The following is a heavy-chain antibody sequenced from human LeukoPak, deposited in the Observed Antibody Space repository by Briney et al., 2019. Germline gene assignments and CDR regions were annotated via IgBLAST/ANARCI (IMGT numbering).Heavy chain of an antibody. V-gene: IGHV4-34*01. D-gene: IGHD2-2*01. Sequence: SETLSLTCAVYGGSFSGYYWSWIRQPPGKGLEWIGETNHSGSTNYNPSLKSRVTISVDTSKNQFSLKLSSVTAADTAVYYCARRYCSSTSCYRGRYYYYYMDVWGKGTTVTVSS. CDR2: TNHSGST. CDR3: ARRYCSSTSCYRGRYYYYYMDV. J-gene: IGHJ6*03. CDR1: GGSFSGYY.